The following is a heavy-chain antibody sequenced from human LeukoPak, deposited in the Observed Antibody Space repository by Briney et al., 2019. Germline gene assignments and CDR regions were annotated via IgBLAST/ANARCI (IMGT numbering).Heavy chain of an antibody. V-gene: IGHV5-51*01. CDR2: IYPGDSDS. CDR1: GYSFTNYW. CDR3: AKGVGTQTPYYFDY. Sequence: GESLQISCKGSGYSFTNYWIGWVRQMPGKGLEWMGIIYPGDSDSRYSPSFQGQVTISADKSISTAYLQWSSLRASDTAMYYCAKGVGTQTPYYFDYWGQGTLVTVSS. D-gene: IGHD3-3*01. J-gene: IGHJ4*02.